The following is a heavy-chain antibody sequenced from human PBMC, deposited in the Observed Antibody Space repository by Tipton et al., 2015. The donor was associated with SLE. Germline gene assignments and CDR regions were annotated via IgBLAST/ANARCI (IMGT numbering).Heavy chain of an antibody. J-gene: IGHJ4*02. CDR3: ASSPGVTLFRVVTYFDL. Sequence: TLSLTCTVSGGSMIAYYWSWIRQPPGKGLEYIGYVSYSGVTNSNPSLQSRVTMSIDASKKQVSLRLSSVTAADTAVYYCASSPGVTLFRVVTYFDLWGQGILVTVSS. D-gene: IGHD3-3*01. CDR1: GGSMIAYY. CDR2: VSYSGVT. V-gene: IGHV4-59*13.